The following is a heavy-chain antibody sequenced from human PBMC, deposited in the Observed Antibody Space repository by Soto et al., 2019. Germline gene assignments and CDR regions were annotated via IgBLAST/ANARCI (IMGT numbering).Heavy chain of an antibody. Sequence: QVQLQESGPGLVKPSQTLSLTCTVSGASISGGDYYWTWIRQPPGKGLEWIGSIYYTGNTYSNPSLXXXLXXSVDPSNNQFALRPTSVTAPDTAIYYCARAPYDSSTYYLDYWGQGTLVTVSS. CDR2: IYYTGNT. V-gene: IGHV4-30-4*01. J-gene: IGHJ4*02. D-gene: IGHD3-22*01. CDR3: ARAPYDSSTYYLDY. CDR1: GASISGGDYY.